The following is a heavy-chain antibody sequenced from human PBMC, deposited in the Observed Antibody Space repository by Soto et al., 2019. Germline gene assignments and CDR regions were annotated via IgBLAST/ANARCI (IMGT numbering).Heavy chain of an antibody. V-gene: IGHV1-69*02. Sequence: QVQLVQSGAEVKKPGSSVKVSCKASGGTFSSYTISWVRQAPGQGLEWMGRIIPILGIANYAQKFQGRVTTAADKSPSLDYMELSSLRSEDTSVYFCARGRVVTARSNYCFYYGMDVWGQGTTGTVSS. J-gene: IGHJ6*02. CDR2: IIPILGIA. CDR3: ARGRVVTARSNYCFYYGMDV. CDR1: GGTFSSYT. D-gene: IGHD2-21*02.